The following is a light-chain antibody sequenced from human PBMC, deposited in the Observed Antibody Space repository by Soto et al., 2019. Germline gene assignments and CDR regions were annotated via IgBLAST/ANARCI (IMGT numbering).Light chain of an antibody. CDR1: QSVSSN. V-gene: IGKV3-15*01. J-gene: IGKJ2*01. CDR2: GAS. CDR3: QHYNNWPPYT. Sequence: EILMTQSPATLSVSPGERATLSCRASQSVSSNLAWYQQKPGQAPRLLIYGASTRATGIPARFSGSGSGTEFTLTVSSLQSEDFGVYSCQHYNNWPPYTFGQGTNLEIK.